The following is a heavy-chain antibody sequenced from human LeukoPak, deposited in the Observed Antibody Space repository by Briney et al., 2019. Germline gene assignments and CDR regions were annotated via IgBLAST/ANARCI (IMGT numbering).Heavy chain of an antibody. D-gene: IGHD5-12*01. J-gene: IGHJ4*02. Sequence: SETLSLTCAVYGGSFSGYYWSWIRQPPGKGLEWIGEINHSGSTNYNPSLKSRVTISVDTSKNQFSLKLSSVTAADTAVYYCARAGWLYFDYWGQGTLVTVSS. CDR3: ARAGWLYFDY. V-gene: IGHV4-34*01. CDR1: GGSFSGYY. CDR2: INHSGST.